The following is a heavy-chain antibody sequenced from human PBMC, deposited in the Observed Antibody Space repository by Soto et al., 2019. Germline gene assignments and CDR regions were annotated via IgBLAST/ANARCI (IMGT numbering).Heavy chain of an antibody. Sequence: SGTLSLTCTVSGGSISSSSYYWGWIRPPPGKGLEWIGSIYYSGSTYYNPSLKSRVTISVDTSKNQFSLKLSSVTAADTAVYYCARRYSGYEKYYFDYWGQGTLVTVSS. CDR3: ARRYSGYEKYYFDY. V-gene: IGHV4-39*01. J-gene: IGHJ4*02. CDR2: IYYSGST. D-gene: IGHD5-12*01. CDR1: GGSISSSSYY.